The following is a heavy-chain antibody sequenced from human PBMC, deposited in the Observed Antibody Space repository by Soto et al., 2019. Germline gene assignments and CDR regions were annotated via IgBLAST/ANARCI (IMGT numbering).Heavy chain of an antibody. Sequence: RLSCRTSVFTVIKSLMRCVLQSPGNGLEWIGRIRPNADGGTVEYAAPVKGRFVIPRDDSANTMYMQMNSLDIGDTGVYYCTAAGARRVVLSGMAVWGQGTAVTVSS. CDR2: IRPNADGGTV. D-gene: IGHD3-10*01. J-gene: IGHJ6*02. CDR3: TAAGARRVVLSGMAV. CDR1: VFTVIKSL. V-gene: IGHV3-15*01.